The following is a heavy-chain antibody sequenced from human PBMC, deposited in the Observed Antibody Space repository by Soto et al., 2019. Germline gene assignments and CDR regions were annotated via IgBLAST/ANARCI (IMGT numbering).Heavy chain of an antibody. CDR1: GCTLSGFD. D-gene: IGHD2-15*01. CDR3: TRRYCSGGGCSSDFDY. V-gene: IGHV3-73*01. Sequence: DAQLVESGGGLVQPGGSLKLSCAASGCTLSGFDIHWVRQASWEGLEWVGRIKTKVESYATALAASVKGRFTLSRDDPKNTAYLVMNSLKTEDTAVYYCTRRYCSGGGCSSDFDYWGQGTLVTVSS. CDR2: IKTKVESYAT. J-gene: IGHJ4*02.